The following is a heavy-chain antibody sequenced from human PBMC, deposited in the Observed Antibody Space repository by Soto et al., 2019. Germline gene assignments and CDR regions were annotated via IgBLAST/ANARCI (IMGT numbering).Heavy chain of an antibody. CDR1: GFTISTYA. Sequence: GGSLRLSCAASGFTISTYAMTWVRQAPGKGLECVSGVTGSGGQIHYADSVKGRFTISKDNSKNTLYLQMSSLREEDTALYYCAKDAVYKDGLWLMDSWGQGTLVTVS. CDR2: VTGSGGQI. V-gene: IGHV3-23*01. J-gene: IGHJ5*02. D-gene: IGHD2-21*01. CDR3: AKDAVYKDGLWLMDS.